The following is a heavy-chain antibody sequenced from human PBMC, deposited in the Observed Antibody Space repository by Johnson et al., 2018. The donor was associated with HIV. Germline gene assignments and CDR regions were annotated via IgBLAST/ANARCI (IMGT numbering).Heavy chain of an antibody. D-gene: IGHD2-8*02. Sequence: QVQLVESGGGVVQPGGSLRLSCAASGFTFNSYAMHWVRQAPGKGLEWVAFIRFDGSNKYYADSVKGRLIMSRDNSKNTLYVEMDSLRAEDTAVYYCVKARGGYWGDDFEIWGQGTMVTVSS. J-gene: IGHJ3*02. V-gene: IGHV3-30*02. CDR2: IRFDGSNK. CDR3: VKARGGYWGDDFEI. CDR1: GFTFNSYA.